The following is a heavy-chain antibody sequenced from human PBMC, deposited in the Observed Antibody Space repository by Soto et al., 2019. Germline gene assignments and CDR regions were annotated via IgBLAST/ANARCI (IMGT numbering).Heavy chain of an antibody. CDR1: GGSISRGNNF. Sequence: SETLSLTCTVSGGSISRGNNFWSWIPQPPGKGLEHIGYMYYTGSASYTPSLKGRVTMSVDTSRNQFSLKLSPVTAADTAIYYCARRSGSSSFDYWGQATLVTVSS. V-gene: IGHV4-61*01. D-gene: IGHD1-26*01. CDR2: MYYTGSA. CDR3: ARRSGSSSFDY. J-gene: IGHJ4*02.